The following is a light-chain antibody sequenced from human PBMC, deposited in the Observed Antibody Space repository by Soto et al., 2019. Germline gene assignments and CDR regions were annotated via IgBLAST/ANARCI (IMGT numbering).Light chain of an antibody. V-gene: IGKV3-15*01. Sequence: EIRMTQSPATLSASPGERATLSCRASQSVRSNLAWYQQKPGQAPRLLIYGASTRDTGIPARFSGSGSGTEFTLSIGSLQSEDFAVYYCQQYNSWPPTFGQGTKVDI. CDR3: QQYNSWPPT. J-gene: IGKJ1*01. CDR1: QSVRSN. CDR2: GAS.